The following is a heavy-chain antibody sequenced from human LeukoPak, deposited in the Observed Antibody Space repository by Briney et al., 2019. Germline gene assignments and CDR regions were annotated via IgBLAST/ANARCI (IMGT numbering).Heavy chain of an antibody. Sequence: GGSLRLSCAASGFTFSSYSMNWVRQAPGKGLEWVSSISSSSSYIYYADSVKGRFTISRDNAKNSLYLQMNSLRAEDTAVYYCARDVQIAAAGTWFDPWGQGTLVTVSS. J-gene: IGHJ5*02. D-gene: IGHD6-13*01. CDR2: ISSSSSYI. V-gene: IGHV3-21*01. CDR1: GFTFSSYS. CDR3: ARDVQIAAAGTWFDP.